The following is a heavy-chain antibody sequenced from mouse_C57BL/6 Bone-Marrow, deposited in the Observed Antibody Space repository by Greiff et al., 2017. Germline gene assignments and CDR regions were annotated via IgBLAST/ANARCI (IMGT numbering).Heavy chain of an antibody. CDR2: INPGSGGT. CDR1: GYAFTNYL. V-gene: IGHV1-54*01. Sequence: VQLQQSGAELVRPGTSVKVSCKASGYAFTNYLIEWVKQRPGQGLEWIGVINPGSGGTNYTEKFKGKATLTADKSSSTAYMQLSSLTSEDSAVYFCARGGSPFDYWGQGTTLTVSS. D-gene: IGHD1-1*02. CDR3: ARGGSPFDY. J-gene: IGHJ2*01.